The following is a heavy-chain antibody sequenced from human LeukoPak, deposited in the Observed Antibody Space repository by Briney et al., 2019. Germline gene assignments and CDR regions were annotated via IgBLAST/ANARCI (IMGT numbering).Heavy chain of an antibody. D-gene: IGHD3-3*02. CDR3: AKSGSSVFWS. CDR1: GFTFTNHW. Sequence: GGSLRLSCAASGFTFTNHWMSWDRQAPGKGLEWVANIKEDGSEKYYVDSVKGRFTVSRDNVKSSLFLQMNSLRVDDTAVYYCAKSGSSVFWSWGQGTLVTVSS. CDR2: IKEDGSEK. V-gene: IGHV3-7*03. J-gene: IGHJ5*02.